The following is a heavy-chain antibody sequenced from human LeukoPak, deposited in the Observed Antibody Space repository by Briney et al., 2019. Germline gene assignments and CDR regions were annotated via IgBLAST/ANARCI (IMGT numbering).Heavy chain of an antibody. J-gene: IGHJ4*02. CDR3: ARPYYDSSAPPYDY. CDR2: ISAYNGDT. Sequence: ASVKVSCKASGYTFTSYGISWVRQAPGQGLEWMGWISAYNGDTNYTQKLQGRVTMTTDTSTSTAYMELRSLRSDDTAVYYCARPYYDSSAPPYDYWGQGTLVTVSS. V-gene: IGHV1-18*01. D-gene: IGHD3-22*01. CDR1: GYTFTSYG.